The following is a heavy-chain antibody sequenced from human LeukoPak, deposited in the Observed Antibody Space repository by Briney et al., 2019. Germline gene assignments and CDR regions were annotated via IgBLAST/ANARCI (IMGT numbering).Heavy chain of an antibody. CDR1: GFTFSSYS. CDR3: VRDRFYSFDY. V-gene: IGHV3-48*01. J-gene: IGHJ4*02. Sequence: TGGSLSLSCAASGFTFSSYSMNWVRQAPGKGLEWVSYITSSSDTIYYADSVKGRFTISRDNAKNSLFLLMNSLRAEDTAVYYCVRDRFYSFDYWGQGTLVTVSS. D-gene: IGHD4-11*01. CDR2: ITSSSDTI.